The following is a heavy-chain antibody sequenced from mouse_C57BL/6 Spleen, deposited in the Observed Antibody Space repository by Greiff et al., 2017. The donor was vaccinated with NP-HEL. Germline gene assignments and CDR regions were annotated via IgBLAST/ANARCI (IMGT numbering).Heavy chain of an antibody. CDR1: GYTFTSYW. CDR3: ASTGAQATVYFDY. J-gene: IGHJ2*01. Sequence: VQLQQPGAELVRPGSSVKLSCKASGYTFTSYWMHWVKQRPIQGLEWIGNIDPSDSETHYNQKFKDKATLTVDKSSSTAYMQLSSLTSEDSAVDYCASTGAQATVYFDYWGQGTTLTVSS. CDR2: IDPSDSET. V-gene: IGHV1-52*01. D-gene: IGHD3-2*02.